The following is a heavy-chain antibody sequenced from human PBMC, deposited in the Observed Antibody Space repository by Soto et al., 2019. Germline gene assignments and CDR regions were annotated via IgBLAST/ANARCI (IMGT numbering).Heavy chain of an antibody. Sequence: SETLSLTCTVSGGSISSGGYYWSWIRQHPGKGLEWIGYIYYSGSTYYNPSLKSRVTISVDTSKNQFSLKLSSVTAADTAVYYCARDTPDYYGSGRTWDYWGQGTLVTVS. CDR1: GGSISSGGYY. V-gene: IGHV4-31*03. D-gene: IGHD3-10*01. J-gene: IGHJ4*02. CDR2: IYYSGST. CDR3: ARDTPDYYGSGRTWDY.